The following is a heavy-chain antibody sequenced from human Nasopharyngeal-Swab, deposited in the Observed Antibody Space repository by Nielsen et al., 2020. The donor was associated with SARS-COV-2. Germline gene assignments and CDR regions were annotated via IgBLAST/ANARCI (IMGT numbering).Heavy chain of an antibody. D-gene: IGHD1-14*01. CDR2: TYYRSKWYI. Sequence: SQTLSLTCAISGDSVSRNSAAWSWIRQSPSRGLEWLGRTYYRSKWYIDYAASVKSRLTINPDTSKNQFSLQLSSVTPEDTAVYYCARIAQAAEPHWGQGTLVTVSS. CDR1: GDSVSRNSAA. CDR3: ARIAQAAEPH. V-gene: IGHV6-1*01. J-gene: IGHJ4*02.